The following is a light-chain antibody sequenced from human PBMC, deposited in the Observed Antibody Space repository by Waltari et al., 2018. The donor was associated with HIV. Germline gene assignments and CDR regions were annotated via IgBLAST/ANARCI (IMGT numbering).Light chain of an antibody. CDR3: QSYDNRLGGVV. V-gene: IGLV1-40*01. CDR1: NSNVGAGFD. Sequence: QSVLTPPPSVSGAPGQRVTISCTGTNSNVGAGFDVHCYRQLPGTAPTLIIYGSTSRPSGVSDRVSASKSGTSASLAITGLRADDEADYYCQSYDNRLGGVVFGGGTKLTVL. J-gene: IGLJ2*01. CDR2: GST.